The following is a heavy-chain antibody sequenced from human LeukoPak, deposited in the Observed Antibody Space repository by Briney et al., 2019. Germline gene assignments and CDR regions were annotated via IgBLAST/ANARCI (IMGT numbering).Heavy chain of an antibody. CDR1: GGSFSGYY. Sequence: SETLSLTCAVYGGSFSGYYWSWIRQPPGKGLEWIGEINHSGSTNYNPSLKSRVTISVDTPKNQFSLKLSSVTAADTAVYYCAVDYDYVWGSYRSLDYWGQGILVTVSS. CDR2: INHSGST. V-gene: IGHV4-34*01. CDR3: AVDYDYVWGSYRSLDY. D-gene: IGHD3-16*02. J-gene: IGHJ4*02.